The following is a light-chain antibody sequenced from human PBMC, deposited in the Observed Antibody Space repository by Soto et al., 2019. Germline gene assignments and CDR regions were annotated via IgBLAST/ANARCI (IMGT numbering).Light chain of an antibody. CDR2: EVS. Sequence: QSVLTQPAPVSGSPGQSITISCTGSSSDVGGYDYVSWYQQHPGKAPKLMIYEVSNRPSGVSNRFSGSKSGNTASLTISGLQAEDEADYYCCSYTGSLTLLFGGGTKVTVL. J-gene: IGLJ2*01. V-gene: IGLV2-14*01. CDR1: SSDVGGYDY. CDR3: CSYTGSLTLL.